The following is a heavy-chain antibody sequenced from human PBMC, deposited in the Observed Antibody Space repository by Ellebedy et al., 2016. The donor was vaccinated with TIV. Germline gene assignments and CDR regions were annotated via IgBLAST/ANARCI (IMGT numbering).Heavy chain of an antibody. Sequence: GGSLRLXCAASAFTFSNYWMSWVRQAPGKGLEWVANIKQDGSEKHYVDSVKGRFTISRDNAKNSLYLQMNSLRGEDTAMYYCARAPAEGTFDYWGQGTLVTVSS. D-gene: IGHD1-1*01. CDR3: ARAPAEGTFDY. J-gene: IGHJ4*02. CDR2: IKQDGSEK. CDR1: AFTFSNYW. V-gene: IGHV3-7*01.